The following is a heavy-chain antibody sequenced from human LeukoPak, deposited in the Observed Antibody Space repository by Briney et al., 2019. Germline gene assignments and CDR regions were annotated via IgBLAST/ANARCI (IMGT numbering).Heavy chain of an antibody. CDR1: GASFSNNY. CDR3: ARLYQQSKWKYYYYYMDV. Sequence: SETLSLTCSVSGASFSNNYWSWIRQPPGRGLEWIGYSFDSGSPNYNPSLQSRVTISVDTSTKQFSLRLSSVTAADTAVYYCARLYQQSKWKYYYYYMDVWGKGTAVTVSS. CDR2: SFDSGSP. V-gene: IGHV4-59*01. D-gene: IGHD1-1*01. J-gene: IGHJ6*03.